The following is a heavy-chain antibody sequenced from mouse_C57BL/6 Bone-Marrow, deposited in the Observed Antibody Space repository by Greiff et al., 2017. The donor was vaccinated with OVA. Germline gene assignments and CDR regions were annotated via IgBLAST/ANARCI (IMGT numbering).Heavy chain of an antibody. CDR2: ISNGGGST. V-gene: IGHV5-12*01. CDR1: GFTFSDYY. D-gene: IGHD1-1*01. CDR3: ARHTTEWRYFDV. J-gene: IGHJ1*03. Sequence: EVQVVESGGGLVQPGGSLKLSCAASGFTFSDYYMYWVRQTPEKRLEWVAYISNGGGSTYYPDTVKGRFTISRDNAKNTLYLQMSRLKSEDTAMYYCARHTTEWRYFDVWGTGTTVTVSS.